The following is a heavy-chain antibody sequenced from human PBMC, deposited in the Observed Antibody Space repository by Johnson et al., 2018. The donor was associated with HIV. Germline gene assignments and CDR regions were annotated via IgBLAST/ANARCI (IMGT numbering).Heavy chain of an antibody. CDR1: GFTFGSYW. Sequence: VQLVESGGGVVQPGRSLRLSCAASGFTFGSYWMHWFRQAPGKGLVWVSHIKSDGSYTNYADSVKGRFTVSRDNAKNSLYLQMNSLRAEDTAVYYCAREVGYSDACDIWGQGTMVTVSS. CDR3: AREVGYSDACDI. CDR2: IKSDGSYT. J-gene: IGHJ3*02. D-gene: IGHD2-15*01. V-gene: IGHV3-74*01.